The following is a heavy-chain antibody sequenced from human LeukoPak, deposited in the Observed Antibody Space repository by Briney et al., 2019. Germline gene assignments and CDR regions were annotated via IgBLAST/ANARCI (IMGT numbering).Heavy chain of an antibody. J-gene: IGHJ3*02. D-gene: IGHD1-1*01. CDR1: GYTFTSYF. CDR3: AREGTGTGRPGSPVDAFDI. CDR2: INPSGGST. V-gene: IGHV1-46*01. Sequence: ASVKVSCKASGYTFTSYFMHWVRQAPGQGLEWMRIINPSGGSTSYAQKFQGRVTMTRDTSTSTVYMELSSLRSEDTAVYYCAREGTGTGRPGSPVDAFDIWGQRTMVTVSS.